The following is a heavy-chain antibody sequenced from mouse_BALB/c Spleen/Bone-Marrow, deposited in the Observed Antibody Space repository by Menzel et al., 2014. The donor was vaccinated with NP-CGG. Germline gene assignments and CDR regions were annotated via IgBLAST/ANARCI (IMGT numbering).Heavy chain of an antibody. CDR2: IYPGNSDT. CDR3: TRSYYDYGGFPY. V-gene: IGHV1-5*01. D-gene: IGHD2-4*01. Sequence: VQLQQPGTVLARPGASVKKSCKASGYSFTRYWMHWVKQRPGQGLEWIGVIYPGNSDTIYNQKFKGKAKLTAVTSASTAYMELSSLTNEDSAVYYCTRSYYDYGGFPYWGQGTLVTVSA. CDR1: GYSFTRYW. J-gene: IGHJ3*01.